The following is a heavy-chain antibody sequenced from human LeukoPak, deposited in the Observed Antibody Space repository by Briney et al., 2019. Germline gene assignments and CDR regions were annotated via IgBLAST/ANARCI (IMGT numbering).Heavy chain of an antibody. V-gene: IGHV3-21*01. Sequence: GGSLRLSCAASGFTFSSYSMNWVRQAPGKGLEWVSSISSSSYIYYADSVKGRFTISRDNDKNSLYLQMNSLRAEDTAVYYCARPRRSVYYSDAFDIWGQGTMVTVSS. D-gene: IGHD3-22*01. CDR3: ARPRRSVYYSDAFDI. CDR1: GFTFSSYS. CDR2: ISSSSYI. J-gene: IGHJ3*02.